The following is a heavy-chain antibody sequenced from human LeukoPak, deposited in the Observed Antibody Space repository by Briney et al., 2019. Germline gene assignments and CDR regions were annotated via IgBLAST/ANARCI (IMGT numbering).Heavy chain of an antibody. CDR1: GGSISSYY. CDR3: ARDVLRYFDWPYYFDY. J-gene: IGHJ4*02. Sequence: SETLSLTCTVSGGSISSYYWSWIRQPPGKGLEWIGYIYYSGTTNYNPSLKSRVTISVDTSKNQFSLKLSSVTAADTAVYYCARDVLRYFDWPYYFDYWGQGTLVTVSS. V-gene: IGHV4-59*12. D-gene: IGHD3-9*01. CDR2: IYYSGTT.